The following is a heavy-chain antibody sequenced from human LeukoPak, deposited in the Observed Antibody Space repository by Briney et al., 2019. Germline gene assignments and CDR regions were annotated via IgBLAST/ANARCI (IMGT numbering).Heavy chain of an antibody. CDR2: IYSSGDT. CDR1: GGSVTSYY. Sequence: SESLSLTCTVSGGSVTSYYCNWIRQPAGKGLEWIGRIYSSGDTNYNPSLKGRITMSVDTSKNQFSLNLSSVPAADTAVYYCARDPVGSSLDYWGQGTLVTVSS. D-gene: IGHD1-26*01. CDR3: ARDPVGSSLDY. V-gene: IGHV4-4*07. J-gene: IGHJ4*02.